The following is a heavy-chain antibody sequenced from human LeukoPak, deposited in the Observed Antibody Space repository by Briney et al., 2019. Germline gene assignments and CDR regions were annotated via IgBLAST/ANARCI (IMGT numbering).Heavy chain of an antibody. Sequence: ASVKVSCKASGYTFTGYYMHWVRQAPGQGLEWMGWINPNSGGTNYAQKFQGRVTMTRDTSISTAYMELSRLRSDDTAVYYCARWGDGVAATLRVIYYYYMDVWGKGTTVTISS. CDR2: INPNSGGT. CDR1: GYTFTGYY. J-gene: IGHJ6*03. V-gene: IGHV1-2*02. D-gene: IGHD2-15*01. CDR3: ARWGDGVAATLRVIYYYYMDV.